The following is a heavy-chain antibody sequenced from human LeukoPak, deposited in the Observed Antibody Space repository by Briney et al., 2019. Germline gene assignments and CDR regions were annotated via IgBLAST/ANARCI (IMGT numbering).Heavy chain of an antibody. CDR3: ARISTVTPRAYFDY. J-gene: IGHJ4*02. D-gene: IGHD4-17*01. Sequence: SGPALLKPTQTLTLTCTFSGFSLRTSGMCLSWIRQPPGKALEWLARIDWDDDKYYSTSLKTRLTISKDTSKHQVVLTMTNMDPVDTATYYCARISTVTPRAYFDYWGQGILVTVSS. CDR2: IDWDDDK. V-gene: IGHV2-70*11. CDR1: GFSLRTSGMC.